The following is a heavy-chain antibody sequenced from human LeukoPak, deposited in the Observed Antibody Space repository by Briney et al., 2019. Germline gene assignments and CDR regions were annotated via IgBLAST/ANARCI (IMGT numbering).Heavy chain of an antibody. CDR2: ISGSGAST. V-gene: IGHV3-23*01. Sequence: GGSLRLSCLTSGFTFSTNAMSWVRQAPGKGLEWISGISGSGASTYYADSVTDRFTISRDNSRNTLYLQMNSLRGDDTAVYYCAKDVGKWESLHFFDYWGQGTLVTVSS. J-gene: IGHJ4*02. CDR1: GFTFSTNA. D-gene: IGHD1-26*01. CDR3: AKDVGKWESLHFFDY.